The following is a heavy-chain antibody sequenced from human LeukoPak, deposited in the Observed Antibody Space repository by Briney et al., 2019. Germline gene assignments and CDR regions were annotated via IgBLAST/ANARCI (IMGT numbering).Heavy chain of an antibody. Sequence: GGSLRLSCAASGFTFSSYAMSWVRQAPGKGLEWVSAISGSGGSTYYADSVKGRFTISSDNSKNTLYLQMNSLRAEDTAVYYCAKRAGFSSGWYEGDAFDIWGQGTMVTVSS. CDR3: AKRAGFSSGWYEGDAFDI. CDR2: ISGSGGST. CDR1: GFTFSSYA. J-gene: IGHJ3*02. V-gene: IGHV3-23*01. D-gene: IGHD6-19*01.